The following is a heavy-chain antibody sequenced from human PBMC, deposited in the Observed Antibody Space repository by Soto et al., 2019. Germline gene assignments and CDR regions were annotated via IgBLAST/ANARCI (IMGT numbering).Heavy chain of an antibody. Sequence: GGSLRLSCAASGFTFSSYAMHWVRQAPGKGLEWVAVISYDGSNKYYADSVKGRFTISRDNSKNTLYLQMNSLRAEDTAVYYCAREYSRSYYYGMDVWGQGTTVTVSS. D-gene: IGHD6-6*01. V-gene: IGHV3-30-3*01. CDR3: AREYSRSYYYGMDV. J-gene: IGHJ6*02. CDR2: ISYDGSNK. CDR1: GFTFSSYA.